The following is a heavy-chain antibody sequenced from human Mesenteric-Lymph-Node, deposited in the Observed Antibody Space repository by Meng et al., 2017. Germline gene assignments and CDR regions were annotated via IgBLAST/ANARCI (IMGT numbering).Heavy chain of an antibody. Sequence: QLQVHGGGPGLVKPTWLLCTTSAVSGGSISSRYWWSWVRQPPGKGLEWIGEIYHSGSTNYNPSLKRRVTIAVDKSKNQFSLNLSSVTAADTAVYYCARVGQWLPIDYWGQGTLVTVSS. CDR3: ARVGQWLPIDY. CDR2: IYHSGST. D-gene: IGHD6-19*01. CDR1: GGSISSRYW. J-gene: IGHJ4*02. V-gene: IGHV4-4*02.